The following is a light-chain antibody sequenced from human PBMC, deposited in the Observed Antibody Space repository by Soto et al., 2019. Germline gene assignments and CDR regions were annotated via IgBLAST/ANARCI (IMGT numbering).Light chain of an antibody. CDR3: HKYNSAPWT. Sequence: DIQMTQSPSSLSASVGDRITITCRASQGINNYLAWYQQKPGKVPKLLIYGASILHSGVPSRFSGSGSGTDFTLTISSLQPEDVATYYCHKYNSAPWTFGPGTKVDVK. CDR1: QGINNY. CDR2: GAS. V-gene: IGKV1-27*01. J-gene: IGKJ3*01.